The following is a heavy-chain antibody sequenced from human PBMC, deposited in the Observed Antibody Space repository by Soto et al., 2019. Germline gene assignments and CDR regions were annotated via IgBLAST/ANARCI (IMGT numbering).Heavy chain of an antibody. CDR3: AASCVGCGGFNYYGMDV. V-gene: IGHV4-31*03. CDR1: GGSISSGGYY. CDR2: IYYSGST. J-gene: IGHJ6*02. D-gene: IGHD2-21*01. Sequence: QVQLQESGPGLVKPSQTLSLTCTVSGGSISSGGYYWSWIRQHPGKGLEWIGYIYYSGSTYYNPSLTSRVTISVDTSKNQCSLKLSSVTAADTAVYYCAASCVGCGGFNYYGMDVWGQGTTVTVSS.